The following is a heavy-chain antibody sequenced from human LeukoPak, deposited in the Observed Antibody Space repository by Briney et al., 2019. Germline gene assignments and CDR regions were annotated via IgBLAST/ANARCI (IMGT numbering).Heavy chain of an antibody. V-gene: IGHV3-23*01. D-gene: IGHD3-10*01. J-gene: IGHJ4*02. CDR3: ARDKDFTIDY. CDR1: GFTFSSYA. CDR2: ISGSGGST. Sequence: GGSLRLSCAASGFTFSSYAMSWVRQAPGKGLEWVSAISGSGGSTYYADSVKGRFTISRDNSKNTLYLQMNNLRVEDTAVYYCARDKDFTIDYWGQGTLVTVSS.